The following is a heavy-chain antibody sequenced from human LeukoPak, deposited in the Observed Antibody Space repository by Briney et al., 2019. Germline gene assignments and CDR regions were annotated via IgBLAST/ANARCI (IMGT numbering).Heavy chain of an antibody. Sequence: PGGSLRLSCAASGFTFSHYAMHWVRQAPGKGLEWVAVISYDGTNKYYTDSVKGRFTISRDNSKNTLYLQMNSLRAEDTAVYYCARARSGTLKYWGQGTLGTVSS. J-gene: IGHJ4*02. D-gene: IGHD1-26*01. CDR3: ARARSGTLKY. CDR2: ISYDGTNK. V-gene: IGHV3-30*10. CDR1: GFTFSHYA.